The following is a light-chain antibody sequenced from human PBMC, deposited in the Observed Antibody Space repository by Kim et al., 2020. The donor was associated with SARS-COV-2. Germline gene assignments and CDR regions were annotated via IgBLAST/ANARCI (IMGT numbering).Light chain of an antibody. CDR3: QQYYFNPYT. CDR2: RAS. V-gene: IGKV1-5*03. CDR1: QNVISW. J-gene: IGKJ2*01. Sequence: ASIGDRVTITCRASQNVISWLAWYQQKPGKAPKLLIYRASTLESGVPARFSGSGFGTEVTLTISSLQPDDFATYNCQQYYFNPYTFGQGTKLEI.